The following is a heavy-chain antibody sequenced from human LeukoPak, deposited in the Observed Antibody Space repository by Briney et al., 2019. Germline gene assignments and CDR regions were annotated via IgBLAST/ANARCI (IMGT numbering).Heavy chain of an antibody. V-gene: IGHV3-48*03. CDR3: ARGVGYSYGFDNYYFDY. CDR2: ISSTGSDI. Sequence: GGSLRLSCAASGFTFSSYEMNWVRQAPGKGLEWISYISSTGSDIYYANSVKGRFTISRDDAKTSLYLQMNSLRAEDTALYYCARGVGYSYGFDNYYFDYWGQGTLVTVSS. D-gene: IGHD5-18*01. J-gene: IGHJ4*02. CDR1: GFTFSSYE.